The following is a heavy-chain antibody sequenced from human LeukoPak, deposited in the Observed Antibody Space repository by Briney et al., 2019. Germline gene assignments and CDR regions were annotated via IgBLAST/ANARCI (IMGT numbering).Heavy chain of an antibody. CDR2: ISGSGYDT. V-gene: IGHV3-23*01. J-gene: IGHJ4*02. CDR1: GFSFSNYG. CDR3: ARGVSTEAIFPHY. D-gene: IGHD3-3*01. Sequence: GGSLTLSCAGSGFSFSNYGMTWVRQAPGKGLEWVSAISGSGYDTYYAESVRGGFTSSIDNSKRTLGLQMNSLSAEGASLYVCARGVSTEAIFPHYWGQGTLVSVSS.